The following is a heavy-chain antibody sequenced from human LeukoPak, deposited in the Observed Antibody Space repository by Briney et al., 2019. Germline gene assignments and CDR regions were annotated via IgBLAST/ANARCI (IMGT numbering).Heavy chain of an antibody. CDR1: GFTFSSYD. Sequence: GGSLRLSCATSGFTFSSYDMTWVRQAPGKGLEWLAYISRSGDDIYYADSVMGRFTISKTNARASLYLQMNSLRADDTAIYYCARFVGGSFFDDNDYGGRGTLVTVSS. CDR2: ISRSGDDI. J-gene: IGHJ4*02. D-gene: IGHD3-16*01. CDR3: ARFVGGSFFDDNDY. V-gene: IGHV3-48*03.